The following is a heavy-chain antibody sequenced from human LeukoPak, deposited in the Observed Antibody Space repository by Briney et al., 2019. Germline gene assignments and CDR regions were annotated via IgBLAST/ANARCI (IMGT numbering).Heavy chain of an antibody. Sequence: PGGSLRLSCAASGFSFSTFAMNWVRQAPGKGLEWVSGISASGDSTHYADSVKGHFTISRGNSKNTLYLQMSGLRAEDTALYYCGKGDWGDMWGQGTMVTVSS. CDR2: ISASGDST. CDR3: GKGDWGDM. J-gene: IGHJ3*02. V-gene: IGHV3-23*01. CDR1: GFSFSTFA. D-gene: IGHD7-27*01.